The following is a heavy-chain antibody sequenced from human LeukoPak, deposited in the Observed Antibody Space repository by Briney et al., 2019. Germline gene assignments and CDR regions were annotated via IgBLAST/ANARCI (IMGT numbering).Heavy chain of an antibody. D-gene: IGHD2-8*01. V-gene: IGHV3-30-3*01. J-gene: IGHJ4*02. CDR2: ISYDGSNK. Sequence: GRSLRLSCAASGFTFSSYAMHWVRQAPGKGLEWVAVISYDGSNKYYADSVKGRFTISRDNSKNTLYLQMNSLRAEDTAVYYCARDNASYLDYWGQGTLVTVSS. CDR3: ARDNASYLDY. CDR1: GFTFSSYA.